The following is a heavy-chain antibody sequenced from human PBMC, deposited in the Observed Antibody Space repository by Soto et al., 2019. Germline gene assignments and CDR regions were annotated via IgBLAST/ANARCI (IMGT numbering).Heavy chain of an antibody. CDR2: IIPIFGTA. V-gene: IGHV1-69*13. CDR3: ARDGGTSGYGYYYYYGMDI. Sequence: ASVKVSCKASGGTFSSYAISWVRQAPGQGLEWMGGIIPIFGTANYAQKFQGRVTITADESTSTAYMELSSLRSEDTAVYYCARDGGTSGYGYYYYYGMDIWGQGTTVTVSS. J-gene: IGHJ6*02. D-gene: IGHD3-9*01. CDR1: GGTFSSYA.